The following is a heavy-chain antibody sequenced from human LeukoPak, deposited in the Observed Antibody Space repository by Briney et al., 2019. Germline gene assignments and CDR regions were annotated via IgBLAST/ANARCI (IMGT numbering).Heavy chain of an antibody. CDR1: GFSFSSYN. D-gene: IGHD2-2*01. J-gene: IGHJ4*02. CDR2: ISTSNSYI. V-gene: IGHV3-21*01. CDR3: ARGRPRYCGRTSCPVDY. Sequence: GGSLRLSCAASGFSFSSYNMNWVRLAPGKGLEWVSSISTSNSYIYYADSVKGRFTISRDNAQSSLYLQMNSLTAEDTAVYYCARGRPRYCGRTSCPVDYWGQGILVTVSS.